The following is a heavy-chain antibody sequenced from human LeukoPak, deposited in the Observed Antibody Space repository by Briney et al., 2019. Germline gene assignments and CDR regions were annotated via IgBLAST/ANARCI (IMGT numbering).Heavy chain of an antibody. D-gene: IGHD3-10*01. V-gene: IGHV3-30*04. Sequence: QPGGSLRLSCAASGFTFSSYAMHWVRQAPGKGLEWVAVISYDGSNKYYADSVKSRFTISRDNSKNTLYLQMNSLRAEDTAVYYCARDLKLYGSGDLDYWGQGTLVTVSS. J-gene: IGHJ4*02. CDR3: ARDLKLYGSGDLDY. CDR2: ISYDGSNK. CDR1: GFTFSSYA.